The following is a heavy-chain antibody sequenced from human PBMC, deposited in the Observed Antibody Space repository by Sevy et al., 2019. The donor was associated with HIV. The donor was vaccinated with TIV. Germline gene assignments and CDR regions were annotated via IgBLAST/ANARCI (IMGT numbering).Heavy chain of an antibody. CDR1: GFTFSSYA. Sequence: GGSLRLSCAASGFTFSSYALHWVRQAPGKGLEWVSAISGSGGSTYYADSVKGRFTISRDNSKNTLYLQMNSLRAEDTAVYYCAKDLTMPPGCTNGVCFYFDYWGQGTLVTVSS. V-gene: IGHV3-23*01. CDR2: ISGSGGST. J-gene: IGHJ4*02. D-gene: IGHD2-8*01. CDR3: AKDLTMPPGCTNGVCFYFDY.